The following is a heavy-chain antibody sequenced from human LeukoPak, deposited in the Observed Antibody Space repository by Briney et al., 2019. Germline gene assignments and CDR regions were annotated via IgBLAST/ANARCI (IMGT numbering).Heavy chain of an antibody. V-gene: IGHV1-18*01. Sequence: ASVKVSCKASGYTFTSYGISWVRQAPGQGLEWMGWISAYNGNTNYAQKLQGRVTMTTDTSTSTAYMELRSLRSDDTAVYYCGRDTGDSSGYGPDAFDIWGQGTMVTVSS. J-gene: IGHJ3*02. CDR3: GRDTGDSSGYGPDAFDI. D-gene: IGHD3-22*01. CDR2: ISAYNGNT. CDR1: GYTFTSYG.